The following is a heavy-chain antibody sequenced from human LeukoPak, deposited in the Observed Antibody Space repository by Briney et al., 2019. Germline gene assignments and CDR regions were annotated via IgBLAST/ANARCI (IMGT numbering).Heavy chain of an antibody. CDR3: ARGSFDWLLPRGGWFDP. CDR1: GFTFSSYG. D-gene: IGHD3-9*01. J-gene: IGHJ5*02. CDR2: IWYDGSNK. Sequence: GRSLRLSCAASGFTFSSYGMHWVRQAPGKGLEWVAVIWYDGSNKYYADSVKGRFTISRDNSKNTLYLQMNSLRAEDTAVHYCARGSFDWLLPRGGWFDPWGQGTLVTVSS. V-gene: IGHV3-33*01.